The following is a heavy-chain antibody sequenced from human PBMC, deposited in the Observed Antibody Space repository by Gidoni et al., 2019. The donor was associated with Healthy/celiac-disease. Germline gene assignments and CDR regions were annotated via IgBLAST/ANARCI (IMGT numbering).Heavy chain of an antibody. Sequence: EVQMVESGGGLVQPGGSLGPSCAASGFTFSSYAMSWVRQAPGKGLEWVSAISGSGGSTYYADSVKGRFTISRDNSKNTLYLQMNSLRAEDTAVYYCAKVGSGWYLDYYYYMDVWGKGTTVTVSS. CDR1: GFTFSSYA. D-gene: IGHD6-19*01. V-gene: IGHV3-23*04. CDR3: AKVGSGWYLDYYYYMDV. CDR2: ISGSGGST. J-gene: IGHJ6*03.